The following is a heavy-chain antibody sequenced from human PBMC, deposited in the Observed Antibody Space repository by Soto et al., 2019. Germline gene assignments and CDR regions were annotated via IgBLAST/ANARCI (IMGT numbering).Heavy chain of an antibody. Sequence: PGGSLRLSCAASGFTFSSYWMHWVRQVPGKGLVWVSHIDSDGNTTTYADSVKGRFTISRDYAKNTVYLQMNSLRAEDTAVYYCVRDDVGVGIDYWGLGTLVTVSS. CDR2: IDSDGNTT. CDR3: VRDDVGVGIDY. V-gene: IGHV3-74*03. J-gene: IGHJ4*02. D-gene: IGHD1-26*01. CDR1: GFTFSSYW.